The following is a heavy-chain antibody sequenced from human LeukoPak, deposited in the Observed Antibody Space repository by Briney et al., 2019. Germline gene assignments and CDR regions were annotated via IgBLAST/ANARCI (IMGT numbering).Heavy chain of an antibody. V-gene: IGHV4-59*01. CDR2: IYYSGST. D-gene: IGHD5-18*01. CDR1: GGYISSYY. Sequence: SETPSLTCTVSGGYISSYYWSWIRQPPGKGLEWIGYIYYSGSTSYNPSLKSRVTMSVDTSKNQFSLKLSSVTAADTAVYYCARDLSGYSYGLYWYFDLWGRGTLVTVSS. J-gene: IGHJ2*01. CDR3: ARDLSGYSYGLYWYFDL.